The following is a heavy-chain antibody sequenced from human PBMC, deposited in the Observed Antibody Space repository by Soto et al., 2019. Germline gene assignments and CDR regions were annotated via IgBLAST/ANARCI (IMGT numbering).Heavy chain of an antibody. CDR2: IVVGSGNT. J-gene: IGHJ4*02. CDR1: GFTFTSSA. D-gene: IGHD3-16*01. CDR3: AAGPDSSRGIMAHDY. V-gene: IGHV1-58*01. Sequence: GASVKVSCKASGFTFTSSAVQWVRQARGQRLEWIGWIVVGSGNTNYAQKFRERVTITRDMSTSTAYMELSSLRSEDTAVYYCAAGPDSSRGIMAHDYWGQGTLVTVSS.